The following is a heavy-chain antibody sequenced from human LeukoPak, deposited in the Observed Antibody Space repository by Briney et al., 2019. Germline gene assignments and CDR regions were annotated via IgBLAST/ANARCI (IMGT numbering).Heavy chain of an antibody. CDR2: INHGGST. J-gene: IGHJ2*01. D-gene: IGHD2-15*01. CDR1: GGSFSGYY. CDR3: ARGPLGYCSGDSCYSSRYFDL. V-gene: IGHV4-34*01. Sequence: SETLSLTCAVYGGSFSGYYWSWIRQPPGKGLEWIGEINHGGSTNYNPSLKSRVTISVDTSKNQFSLKLSSVTAADTAVYYCARGPLGYCSGDSCYSSRYFDLWGRGTLVTVSS.